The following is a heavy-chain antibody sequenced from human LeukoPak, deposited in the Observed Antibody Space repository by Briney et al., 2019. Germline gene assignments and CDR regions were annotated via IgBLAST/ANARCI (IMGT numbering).Heavy chain of an antibody. Sequence: SETLSLTCAVYGGSFSGYYWSWIRQPPGRGLEWIGEINHSGSTNYNPSLKSRLAISVDTSKNQFSLNLNSVTAADTAMYYCASGVGGSSTVTIYWFDPWGQGALVTASS. CDR2: INHSGST. V-gene: IGHV4-34*01. D-gene: IGHD4-17*01. J-gene: IGHJ5*02. CDR3: ASGVGGSSTVTIYWFDP. CDR1: GGSFSGYY.